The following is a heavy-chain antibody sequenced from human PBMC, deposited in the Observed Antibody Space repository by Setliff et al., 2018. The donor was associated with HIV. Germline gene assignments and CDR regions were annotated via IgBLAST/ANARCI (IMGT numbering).Heavy chain of an antibody. CDR2: MYYSGST. Sequence: PSETLSLTCSVSGGSISNYYWSWIRKPPGKGLEWIGYMYYSGSTNYNPSLKSRVTISVDTSKNQFSLNLSSVTAADTAVYYCARRGGYSSPLRIWGQGTKVTVSS. CDR1: GGSISNYY. V-gene: IGHV4-59*08. CDR3: ARRGGYSSPLRI. D-gene: IGHD6-13*01. J-gene: IGHJ3*02.